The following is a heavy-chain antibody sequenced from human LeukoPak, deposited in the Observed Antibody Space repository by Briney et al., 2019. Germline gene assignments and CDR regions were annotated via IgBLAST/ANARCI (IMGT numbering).Heavy chain of an antibody. Sequence: GGSLRLSCAASGFTFVSYAMTWVRQAPGKGLEWVSAINGGSDTTYYADSVKGRFTISRDKSKNTMYLQMNSLRAEDTALYYCAKALDTYGYMRFDFWGQGTRVTVSS. CDR1: GFTFVSYA. CDR2: INGGSDTT. V-gene: IGHV3-23*01. D-gene: IGHD5-18*01. J-gene: IGHJ4*02. CDR3: AKALDTYGYMRFDF.